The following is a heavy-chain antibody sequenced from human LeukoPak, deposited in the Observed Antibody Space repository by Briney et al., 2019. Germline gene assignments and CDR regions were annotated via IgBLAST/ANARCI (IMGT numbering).Heavy chain of an antibody. CDR2: IYYSGST. J-gene: IGHJ3*01. D-gene: IGHD6-13*01. V-gene: IGHV4-59*01. CDR3: ARISSSNWYNERGAFDV. Sequence: SETLSLTCTVSGGSISSYYWSWIRQPPGKGLEWLGYIYYSGSTNYNPSLKSRVTISVDTSKNQFSLKLRSVTAADTAVYYCARISSSNWYNERGAFDVWGQGTMVTVSS. CDR1: GGSISSYY.